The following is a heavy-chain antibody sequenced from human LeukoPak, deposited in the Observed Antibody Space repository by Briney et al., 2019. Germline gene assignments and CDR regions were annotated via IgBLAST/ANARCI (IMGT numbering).Heavy chain of an antibody. J-gene: IGHJ5*02. CDR3: ASRDIGQFQNDP. D-gene: IGHD5-24*01. V-gene: IGHV4-39*01. CDR2: IYYSGYT. Sequence: SETLSLTCTVSGGSISDSTYYWGWIRQPPGKGLEWIGSIYYSGYTYYNPSLRSRRTISIDTSQNQFSLKLTSVTAADTALYYCASRDIGQFQNDPWGQGTLVTVSS. CDR1: GGSISDSTYY.